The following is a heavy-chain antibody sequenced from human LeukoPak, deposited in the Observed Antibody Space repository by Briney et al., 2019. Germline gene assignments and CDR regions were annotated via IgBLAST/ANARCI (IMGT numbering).Heavy chain of an antibody. V-gene: IGHV1-69*13. Sequence: SVKVSCKASGGTFSSYAISWVRQAPGQGLEWMGGIIPIFGTANYAQKFQGRVTITADESTSTAYMELSSLRSEDTAVYYCARGGYSYGDGNWFDPWGQGTLVTVSS. CDR3: ARGGYSYGDGNWFDP. CDR2: IIPIFGTA. J-gene: IGHJ5*02. CDR1: GGTFSSYA. D-gene: IGHD5-18*01.